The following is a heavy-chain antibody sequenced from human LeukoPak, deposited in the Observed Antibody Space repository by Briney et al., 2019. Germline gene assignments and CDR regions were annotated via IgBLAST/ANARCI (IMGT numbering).Heavy chain of an antibody. V-gene: IGHV3-23*01. Sequence: GGSLRLSCAASGFTVSSNYMSWVRQAPGKGLEWISGINDRGQNTFYADSVQGRLTISRDNSKKTVYLQMSSLTAEDTAIYYCTKDGVANGNYSVSTNWGQGTLVTVSP. CDR2: INDRGQNT. D-gene: IGHD2-8*01. J-gene: IGHJ4*02. CDR3: TKDGVANGNYSVSTN. CDR1: GFTVSSNY.